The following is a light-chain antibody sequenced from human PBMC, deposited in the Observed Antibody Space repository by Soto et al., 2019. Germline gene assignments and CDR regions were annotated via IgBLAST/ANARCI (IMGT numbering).Light chain of an antibody. V-gene: IGKV3-15*01. CDR3: QQYNNWLTST. CDR2: GTA. J-gene: IGKJ1*01. CDR1: QSVSSN. Sequence: EIVMTQSPATLSVSPGERATLSCRASQSVSSNLAWYQQKPCQAPMLLIYGTATMATGIPARFSGSVSGTAFTLTISSLQSEDFAVSYCQQYNNWLTSTFGQGTKVEIK.